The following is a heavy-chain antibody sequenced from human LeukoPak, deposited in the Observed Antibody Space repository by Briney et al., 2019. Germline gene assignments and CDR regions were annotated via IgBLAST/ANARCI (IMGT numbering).Heavy chain of an antibody. CDR3: AKLRYSYGYYLDY. CDR2: ISGSGGST. D-gene: IGHD5-18*01. Sequence: GGSLRLSCAASGFTFSSYAMSWVRRAPGKGLEWVSAISGSGGSTYYADSVKGRFTISRDNSKNTLYLQMNSLRAEDTAVYYCAKLRYSYGYYLDYWGQGTLVTVSS. J-gene: IGHJ4*02. CDR1: GFTFSSYA. V-gene: IGHV3-23*01.